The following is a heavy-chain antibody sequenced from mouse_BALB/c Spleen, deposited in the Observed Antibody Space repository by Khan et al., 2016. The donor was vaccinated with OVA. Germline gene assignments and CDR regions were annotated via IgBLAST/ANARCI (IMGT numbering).Heavy chain of an antibody. J-gene: IGHJ4*01. D-gene: IGHD2-4*01. V-gene: IGHV1S56*01. Sequence: QVQLQQSGPELVKPGASVRISCKASGYAFTTYYIHWVKQRPGQGLEWIGWIYPGNANTKYNEKFKGKATLTADKSSSTVYMQLISLTSEDSAVYFCARDDYFVGDAMDYWGQGTSVTVSS. CDR2: IYPGNANT. CDR3: ARDDYFVGDAMDY. CDR1: GYAFTTYY.